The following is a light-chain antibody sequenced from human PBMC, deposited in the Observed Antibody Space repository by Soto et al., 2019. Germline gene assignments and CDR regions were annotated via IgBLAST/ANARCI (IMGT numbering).Light chain of an antibody. V-gene: IGKV3-20*01. J-gene: IGKJ5*01. Sequence: EIVLTQSPGTLSLSQGERATLSCRASQSVSSSCLAWYQQKPGQAPRLLIYGASVRATGIPDRFSGSGSGTDFTLTSSRLEPDDFALYYCQQYGSSPPVTFCHGTRLEIK. CDR3: QQYGSSPPVT. CDR1: QSVSSSC. CDR2: GAS.